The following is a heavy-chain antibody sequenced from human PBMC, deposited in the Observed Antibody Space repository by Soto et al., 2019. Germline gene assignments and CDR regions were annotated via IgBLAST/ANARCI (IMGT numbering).Heavy chain of an antibody. CDR2: INAGNGNT. J-gene: IGHJ6*02. CDR1: VYTFTSYA. Sequence: QVQLVQSGAEVKKPGASVKVSCKASVYTFTSYAMHWVRQAPGQRLEWMGWINAGNGNTKYSQKFQGRVTITRDTSASTAYMELSSLRSEDTAVYYCARVEGNDSSGYYYLYYYYGMDVWGQGTTVTVSS. CDR3: ARVEGNDSSGYYYLYYYYGMDV. V-gene: IGHV1-3*01. D-gene: IGHD3-22*01.